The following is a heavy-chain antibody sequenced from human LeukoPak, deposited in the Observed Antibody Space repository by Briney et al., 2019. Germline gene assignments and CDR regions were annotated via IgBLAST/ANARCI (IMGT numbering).Heavy chain of an antibody. V-gene: IGHV3-74*01. D-gene: IGHD6-19*01. J-gene: IGHJ4*02. CDR2: INSDGSST. CDR1: GFTFSNYW. Sequence: GGSLRLSCAASGFTFSNYWMHWVRQAPGKGLVWVSRINSDGSSTNYADSVKGRFTISRDNAKNSLYLQMNSLRAEDTALYYCARNVNGYSSGWYFDYWGQGTLVTVSS. CDR3: ARNVNGYSSGWYFDY.